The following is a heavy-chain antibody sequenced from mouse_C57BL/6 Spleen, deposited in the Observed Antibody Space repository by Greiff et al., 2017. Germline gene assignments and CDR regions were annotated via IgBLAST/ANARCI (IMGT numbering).Heavy chain of an antibody. D-gene: IGHD2-2*01. Sequence: EVKLVESGPGLVKPSQSLSLTCSVTGYSITSGYYWNWIRQFPGNKLEWMGYISYDGSNNYNPSLKNRISITRDTSKNQFFLKLNSVTTEDTATYYCARALQGYDAWYSDVSGTVPPVTVS. CDR2: ISYDGSN. V-gene: IGHV3-6*01. CDR3: ARALQGYDAWYSDV. J-gene: IGHJ1*03. CDR1: GYSITSGYY.